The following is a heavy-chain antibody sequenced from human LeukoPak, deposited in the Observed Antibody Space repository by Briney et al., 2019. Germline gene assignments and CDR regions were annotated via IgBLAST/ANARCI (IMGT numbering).Heavy chain of an antibody. CDR1: GGSFSGYY. J-gene: IGHJ3*02. V-gene: IGHV4-34*01. Sequence: PSETLSLTCVVYGGSFSGYYWSWIRQPPGKGLEWIGEINHSGSTNYNPSLKSRVTISVDTSKNQFSLKLSSVTAADTAVYYCARGLRDIVLMVYAIPAFDIWGQGTMVTVSS. D-gene: IGHD2-8*01. CDR2: INHSGST. CDR3: ARGLRDIVLMVYAIPAFDI.